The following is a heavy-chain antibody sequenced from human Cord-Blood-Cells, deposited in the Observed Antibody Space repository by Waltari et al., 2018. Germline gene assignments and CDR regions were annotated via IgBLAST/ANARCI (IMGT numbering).Heavy chain of an antibody. D-gene: IGHD6-6*01. V-gene: IGHV3-7*01. CDR1: GFTFSSYW. J-gene: IGHJ3*02. CDR2: IRQDGSEK. CDR3: ARLMQLVDAFDI. Sequence: EVQLVESGGGLVQPGGSLRLSCAASGFTFSSYWMSWFRQAPGKGRGWVANIRQDGSEKSYVDSVKGRFTVSRDNAKNSLYLQMNSLRAEDTAVYYCARLMQLVDAFDIWGQGTMVTVSS.